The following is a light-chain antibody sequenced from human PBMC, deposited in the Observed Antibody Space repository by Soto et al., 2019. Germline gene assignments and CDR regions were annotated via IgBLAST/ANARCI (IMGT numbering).Light chain of an antibody. CDR1: QSVSGS. J-gene: IGKJ4*01. CDR2: GAS. V-gene: IGKV3-11*01. Sequence: EIVLTQSPATLSLSPGERATLSCRASQSVSGSLAWYQQKPGQAPRLLIYGASNRATGIPARFSGSGSGTDFTLTISSLEPEDFAVYYCQQRGNWPLTFGGGTRVEIK. CDR3: QQRGNWPLT.